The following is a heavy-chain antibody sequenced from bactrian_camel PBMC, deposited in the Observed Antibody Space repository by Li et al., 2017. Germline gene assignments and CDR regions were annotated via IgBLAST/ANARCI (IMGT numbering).Heavy chain of an antibody. CDR2: IDSDGDT. CDR1: GYTLPMN. Sequence: VQLVESGGGSVQAGGSLRLSCVISGYTLPMNMGWFRRPPGKEREGIAVIDSDGDTAYAESLKDRFTISRDNAKNTVYLQMNSLKPEDTAMYYCAAESAEFCKGMVAGPSTRAYWGQGTQVTVS. J-gene: IGHJ4*01. CDR3: AAESAEFCKGMVAGPSTRAY. V-gene: IGHV3S53*01. D-gene: IGHD7*01.